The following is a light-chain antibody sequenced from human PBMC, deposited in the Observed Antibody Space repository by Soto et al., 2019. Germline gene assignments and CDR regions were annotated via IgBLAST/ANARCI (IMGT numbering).Light chain of an antibody. CDR3: QQSYSSPLT. CDR1: QGVSSY. Sequence: DVQMTQSPSSLSASVGDRVTITCRASQGVSSYLAWYQQRPGKVPKLLIYAASTLQSGVPSRFSGSGSGTDFTLTITSLQPEDFATYFCQQSYSSPLTFGGGTKVEL. J-gene: IGKJ4*01. V-gene: IGKV1-27*01. CDR2: AAS.